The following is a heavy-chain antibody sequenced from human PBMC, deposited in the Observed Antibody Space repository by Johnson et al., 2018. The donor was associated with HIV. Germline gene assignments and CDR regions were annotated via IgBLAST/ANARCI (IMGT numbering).Heavy chain of an antibody. Sequence: VQLVEPGGGVVQPGGSLRLSCASSGFTFSNYGMHWVRQAPGKGLEWVANIQQDGSEKYYVDSVKGRFTISRDNAKKSLYRQMNSLRAEDTAVYYCARSGGYPNAFDIWGQGTMVTVSS. V-gene: IGHV3-7*01. J-gene: IGHJ3*02. CDR1: GFTFSNYG. CDR3: ARSGGYPNAFDI. CDR2: IQQDGSEK. D-gene: IGHD6-13*01.